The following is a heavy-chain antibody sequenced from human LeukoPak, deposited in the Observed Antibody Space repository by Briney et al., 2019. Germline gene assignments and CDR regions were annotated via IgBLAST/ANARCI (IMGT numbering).Heavy chain of an antibody. V-gene: IGHV1-24*01. Sequence: ASVKVSCKVSGYTLTELSMHWVRQAPGKGLEWMGGFDPEDGETIYAQKFQGRVTMTEDTSTDTAYTELSSLRSEDTAVYYCATGGPGYSSDLDYWGQGTLVTVSS. CDR1: GYTLTELS. D-gene: IGHD6-19*01. CDR3: ATGGPGYSSDLDY. CDR2: FDPEDGET. J-gene: IGHJ4*02.